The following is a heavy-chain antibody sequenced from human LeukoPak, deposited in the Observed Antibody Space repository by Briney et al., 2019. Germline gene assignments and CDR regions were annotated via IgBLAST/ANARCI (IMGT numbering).Heavy chain of an antibody. J-gene: IGHJ5*02. D-gene: IGHD3-22*01. CDR3: ARGRLSYYYDSRGWFDP. CDR1: GGSFGGYY. V-gene: IGHV4-34*01. CDR2: INHSGST. Sequence: SETLSLTCAVYGGSFGGYYWSWTRQPPGKGLEWIGEINHSGSTNYNPSLKSRVTISVDTSKNQFSLKLSSVTAADTAVYYCARGRLSYYYDSRGWFDPWGQGTLVTVSS.